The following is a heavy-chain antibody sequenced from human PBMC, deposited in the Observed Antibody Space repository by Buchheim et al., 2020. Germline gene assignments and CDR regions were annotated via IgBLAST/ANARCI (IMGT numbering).Heavy chain of an antibody. CDR2: IIIGRGII. Sequence: QVQLVQSGAEVMKPGSSVKVSCKASGGIFNRYTFSWVRQAPGQGLEWVGRIIIGRGIIDYAQKFQGRVTITADQSTSTGYMELSSLRSEDTAIYYCARDEGCVDNVCRGMDVWGQGTT. CDR1: GGIFNRYT. J-gene: IGHJ6*02. V-gene: IGHV1-69*08. D-gene: IGHD5/OR15-5a*01. CDR3: ARDEGCVDNVCRGMDV.